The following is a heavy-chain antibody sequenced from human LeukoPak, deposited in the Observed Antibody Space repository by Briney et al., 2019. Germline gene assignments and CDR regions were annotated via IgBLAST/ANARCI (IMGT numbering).Heavy chain of an antibody. CDR3: ARDGNYYDSSGYKGDFDY. J-gene: IGHJ4*02. CDR1: GFTFSSYE. V-gene: IGHV3-48*03. D-gene: IGHD3-22*01. Sequence: GSLRLSCAASGFTFSSYEMNWVRQAPGKGLEWVSLIRSIVTSIDYVDSVKGRFTISRDSAKNSLYLQMNSLRAEDTALYYCARDGNYYDSSGYKGDFDYWGQGTLVTVSS. CDR2: IRSIVTSI.